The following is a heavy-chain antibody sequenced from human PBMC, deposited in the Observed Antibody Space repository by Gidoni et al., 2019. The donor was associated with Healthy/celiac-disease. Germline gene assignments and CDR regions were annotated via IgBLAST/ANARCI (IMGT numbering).Heavy chain of an antibody. CDR1: GFTFRNAW. J-gene: IGHJ4*02. CDR3: TTQYYDILTGYYRLLDY. D-gene: IGHD3-9*01. Sequence: EVQLVESGGGLVKPGGSIRLSSAGSGFTFRNAWMSWVRQAQGKGLEWVGRIKSKTDGWTTDYAAPVKGRFTISRDDSKNTLYLQMNSLKTEDTAVYYCTTQYYDILTGYYRLLDYWGQGTLVTVSS. V-gene: IGHV3-15*01. CDR2: IKSKTDGWTT.